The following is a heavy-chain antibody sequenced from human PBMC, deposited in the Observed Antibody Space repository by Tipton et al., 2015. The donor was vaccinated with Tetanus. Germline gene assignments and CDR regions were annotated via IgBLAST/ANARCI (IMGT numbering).Heavy chain of an antibody. CDR1: GFSLSNYG. V-gene: IGHV3-33*06. J-gene: IGHJ1*01. D-gene: IGHD6-19*01. Sequence: SLRLSCAASGFSLSNYGMHWVRQVPGRRLEWVAGIWYDGSNENYAGSVKGRFTIFRDTSKSTLYLRMNSLRAEDTAVYYCAKDGDSSGWSHEYPQHWGQGTLVTVSS. CDR3: AKDGDSSGWSHEYPQH. CDR2: IWYDGSNE.